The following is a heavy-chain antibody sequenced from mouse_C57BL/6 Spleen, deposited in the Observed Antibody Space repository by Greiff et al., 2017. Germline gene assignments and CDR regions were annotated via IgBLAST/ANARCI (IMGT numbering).Heavy chain of an antibody. CDR3: ARETGTGYFDV. CDR2: INYDGSST. D-gene: IGHD4-1*01. V-gene: IGHV5-16*01. J-gene: IGHJ1*03. CDR1: GFTFSDYY. Sequence: EVNVVESEGGLVQPGSSMKLSCTASGFTFSDYYMAWVRQVPEKGLEWVANINYDGSSTYYLDSLKSRFIISRDNAKNILYLQMSSLKSEDTATYYCARETGTGYFDVWGTGTTVTVSS.